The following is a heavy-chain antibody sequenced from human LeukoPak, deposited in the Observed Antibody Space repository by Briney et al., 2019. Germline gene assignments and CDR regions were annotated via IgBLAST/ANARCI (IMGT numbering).Heavy chain of an antibody. Sequence: GGCLTHSCAGTRFTYSNSLMPGVRQAPGQGLEWVANIKQDESAKHYSDSVKGRFTISRDNGKNSLFLQMNGLRAEDLALYYCSRDSEGSPDYWGQGTLVTVSS. D-gene: IGHD6-25*01. CDR1: RFTYSNSL. J-gene: IGHJ4*02. V-gene: IGHV3-7*01. CDR3: SRDSEGSPDY. CDR2: IKQDESAK.